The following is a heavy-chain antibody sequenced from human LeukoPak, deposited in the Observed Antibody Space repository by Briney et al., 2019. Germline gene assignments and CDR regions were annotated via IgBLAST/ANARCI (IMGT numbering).Heavy chain of an antibody. CDR1: GFTFSDYE. CDR2: ISTSGYTI. J-gene: IGHJ4*02. CDR3: ASSLSSGWGPVDDY. Sequence: GGSLRLSCAASGFTFSDYEMNWVRQAPGKGLEWVSYISTSGYTIYYADSVKGRFTISRDNAKNSLYLQMNSLRTEDTAVYYCASSLSSGWGPVDDYWGQGIMVTVSS. V-gene: IGHV3-48*03. D-gene: IGHD6-19*01.